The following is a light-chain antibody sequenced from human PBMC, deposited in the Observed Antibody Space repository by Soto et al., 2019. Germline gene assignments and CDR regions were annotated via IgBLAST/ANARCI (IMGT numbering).Light chain of an antibody. CDR2: AAS. CDR3: QQTYSSPRT. CDR1: QTISSY. J-gene: IGKJ1*01. Sequence: DIQMTQSPSSLSASVGDRVTITCRAGQTISSYLNWYQQKSGEAPKLLIYAASRLQSGVPSRFSGSGSGTHFILTINSLQPEDFATYYCQQTYSSPRTFGPWTKVEIK. V-gene: IGKV1-39*01.